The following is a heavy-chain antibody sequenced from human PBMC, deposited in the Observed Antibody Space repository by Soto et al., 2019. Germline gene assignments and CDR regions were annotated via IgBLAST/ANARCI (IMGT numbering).Heavy chain of an antibody. D-gene: IGHD2-15*01. CDR3: ARGLVVAAPDFTWGYFDY. CDR1: GGSISSGGYY. J-gene: IGHJ4*02. CDR2: IYYSGST. V-gene: IGHV4-31*03. Sequence: QVQLQESGPGLVKPSQTLSLTCTVSGGSISSGGYYWSWIRQHPGKGVEWIGYIYYSGSTYYNPSLKSRVTISVDTSKNQFSLKLSSVTAADTAVYYCARGLVVAAPDFTWGYFDYWGQGTLVTVSS.